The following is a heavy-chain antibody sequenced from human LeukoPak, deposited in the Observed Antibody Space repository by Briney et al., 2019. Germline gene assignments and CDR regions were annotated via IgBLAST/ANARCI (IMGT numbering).Heavy chain of an antibody. D-gene: IGHD2-21*02. CDR3: ARLNCGGDCYWGYFDY. V-gene: IGHV4-34*01. CDR1: GGSFSGYY. CDR2: IYHSGST. J-gene: IGHJ4*02. Sequence: SETLSLTCAVYGGSFSGYYWSWIRQPPGKGLEWIGYIYHSGSTYYNPSLKSRVTISVDRSKNQFSLKLSSVTAADTAVYYCARLNCGGDCYWGYFDYWGQGTLVTVSS.